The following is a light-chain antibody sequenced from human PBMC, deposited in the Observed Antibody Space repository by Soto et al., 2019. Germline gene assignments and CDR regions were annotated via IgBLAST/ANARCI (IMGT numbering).Light chain of an antibody. Sequence: EIVLTQSPGTLSLSPGERAALSCRASQTVSSSYLAWYQQKPGQSPRLLIYGASSRATGITDRCSGSGSGTDFTLTISRLEPEEFAVYYCQQYGSSPRTFGQGTKVEIK. CDR1: QTVSSSY. CDR2: GAS. V-gene: IGKV3-20*01. J-gene: IGKJ1*01. CDR3: QQYGSSPRT.